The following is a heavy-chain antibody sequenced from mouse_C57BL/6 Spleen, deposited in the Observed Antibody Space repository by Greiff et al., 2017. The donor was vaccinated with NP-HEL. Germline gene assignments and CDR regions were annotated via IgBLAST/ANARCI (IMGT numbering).Heavy chain of an antibody. V-gene: IGHV14-1*01. Sequence: EVKLVESGAELVRPGASVKLSCTASGFNIKDYYMHWVKQRPEQGLEWIGRIDPEDGDTEYAPKFPGKATMTADTSSHTAYLQLSSLTSEDTAVYYCTTEEGDSSGLFAYWGQGTLVTVSA. J-gene: IGHJ3*01. D-gene: IGHD3-2*02. CDR3: TTEEGDSSGLFAY. CDR1: GFNIKDYY. CDR2: IDPEDGDT.